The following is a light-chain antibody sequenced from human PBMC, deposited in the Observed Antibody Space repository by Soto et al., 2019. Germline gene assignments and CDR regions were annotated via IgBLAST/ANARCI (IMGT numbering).Light chain of an antibody. CDR1: QSISRW. J-gene: IGKJ5*01. CDR2: KAS. CDR3: QQRNNWPPIT. Sequence: DIQMTPSPSPPSASLGDRVNITFPASQSISRWLAWYQQKPGKAPKLLIYKASTLESGVPSRFSGSGSGTDFTLTISSLEPEDFAVYYCQQRNNWPPITFGQGTRLEIK. V-gene: IGKV1-5*03.